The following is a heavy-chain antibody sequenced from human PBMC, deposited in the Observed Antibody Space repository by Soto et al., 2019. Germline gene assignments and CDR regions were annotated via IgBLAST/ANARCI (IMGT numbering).Heavy chain of an antibody. V-gene: IGHV6-1*01. CDR2: TYYRSKWYN. CDR3: AGEGSSSWYYYYYGMDV. D-gene: IGHD6-13*01. CDR1: GDSVSSNSAA. Sequence: SQTLSLTCAISGDSVSSNSAAWNWIRQSPSRGLEWLGRTYYRSKWYNDYAVSVKSRITINPDTSKNQFSLQLNSVTPEDTAVYYCAGEGSSSWYYYYYGMDVWGQGTTVTVSS. J-gene: IGHJ6*02.